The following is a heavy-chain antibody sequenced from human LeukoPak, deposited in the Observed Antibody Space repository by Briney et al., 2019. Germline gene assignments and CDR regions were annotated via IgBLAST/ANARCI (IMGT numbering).Heavy chain of an antibody. J-gene: IGHJ6*03. D-gene: IGHD2-15*01. CDR1: GGSFSGYY. CDR2: INHSGST. CDR3: ARRGYCSGGSCYSRFGGYYYYMDV. Sequence: SETLSLTCAVYGGSFSGYYWSWIRQPPGKGLEWIGEINHSGSTNYNPSLKSRVTISVDTSKNQFSLKLSSVTAADTAVYYCARRGYCSGGSCYSRFGGYYYYMDVWGKGTTVTISS. V-gene: IGHV4-34*01.